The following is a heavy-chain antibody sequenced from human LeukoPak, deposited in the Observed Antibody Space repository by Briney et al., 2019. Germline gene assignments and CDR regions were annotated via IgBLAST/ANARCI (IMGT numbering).Heavy chain of an antibody. V-gene: IGHV3-48*01. CDR3: ARDNIFLGWELQAHGGGTFDI. D-gene: IGHD3-3*01. Sequence: GGSLRLSCAASGFTFSSYSMNWVRQAPGKGVEWVSYISSSSSTIYYADSVKGRFTISRDNAKNSLYLQMNSLRAEDTAVYYCARDNIFLGWELQAHGGGTFDIWGQGTMVTVSS. CDR1: GFTFSSYS. J-gene: IGHJ3*02. CDR2: ISSSSSTI.